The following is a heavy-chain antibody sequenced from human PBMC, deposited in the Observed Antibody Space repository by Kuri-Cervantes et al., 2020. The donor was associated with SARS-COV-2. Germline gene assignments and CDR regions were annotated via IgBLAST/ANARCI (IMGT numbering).Heavy chain of an antibody. D-gene: IGHD6-13*01. J-gene: IGHJ4*02. CDR1: GFTVSSNY. CDR2: IYSGGST. V-gene: IGHV3-53*01. Sequence: GESLKISCAASGFTVSSNYMSWVRQAPGKGLEWVSVIYSGGSTYYADSVQGRFTISRDNSKNTLYLQMNSLRAEDTALYYCAREKGSSSWPIDYWGQGTLVTVSS. CDR3: AREKGSSSWPIDY.